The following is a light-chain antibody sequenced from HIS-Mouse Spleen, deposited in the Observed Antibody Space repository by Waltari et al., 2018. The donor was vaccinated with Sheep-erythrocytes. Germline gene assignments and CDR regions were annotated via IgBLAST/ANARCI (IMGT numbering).Light chain of an antibody. Sequence: DIQMTQSLSSLSASVGDRVTITCQASQDISNYLNWYQQKPGKAPKLLIYDASNLETGVPSRFSGSGSWTDFTFTISSLQPEDIATYYCQQYDNLPLTFGGGTK. CDR3: QQYDNLPLT. CDR1: QDISNY. J-gene: IGKJ4*01. V-gene: IGKV1-33*01. CDR2: DAS.